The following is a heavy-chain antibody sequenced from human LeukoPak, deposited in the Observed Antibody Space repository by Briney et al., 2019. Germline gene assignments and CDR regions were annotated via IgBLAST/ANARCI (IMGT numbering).Heavy chain of an antibody. CDR1: GFTFSSYA. CDR3: ARPQSSSGYYWPFDD. CDR2: ISPSSGT. J-gene: IGHJ4*02. Sequence: GGSLRLSCAASGFTFSSYAMRWVREAPGKGLEWVSAISPSSGTFYADSVKGRFTISRDNSKNTLYLQMNSLRAEDTAVYYCARPQSSSGYYWPFDDWGQGTLVTVSS. V-gene: IGHV3-23*01. D-gene: IGHD3-22*01.